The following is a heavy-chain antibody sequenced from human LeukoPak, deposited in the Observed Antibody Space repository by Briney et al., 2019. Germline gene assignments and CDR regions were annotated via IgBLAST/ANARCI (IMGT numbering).Heavy chain of an antibody. CDR1: GYSFTSYW. J-gene: IGHJ6*02. D-gene: IGHD3-22*01. Sequence: GESLKISSKGSGYSFTSYWIGWVRQMPGKGLEWMGIIYPGDSDTKYSPSFQGQVTISADKSINTSYLQWSSLKASDTAMYYCARQRYDSSGYYQYYYYGMDVWGQGNTVTVS. V-gene: IGHV5-51*01. CDR2: IYPGDSDT. CDR3: ARQRYDSSGYYQYYYYGMDV.